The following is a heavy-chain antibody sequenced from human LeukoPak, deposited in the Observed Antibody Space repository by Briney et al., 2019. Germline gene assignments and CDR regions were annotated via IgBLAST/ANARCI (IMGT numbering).Heavy chain of an antibody. CDR3: ARDRSSSYTRDWFDP. CDR1: GGSINGYY. D-gene: IGHD2-2*01. CDR2: VYNSESI. Sequence: SETLSLTCTVSGGSINGYYWSWIRQPAGMGLEWIGRVYNSESINYNPSLKSRVTMSIDTSKNQFYLKLNSVTAADTAVYYCARDRSSSYTRDWFDPWGQGALVTVSS. J-gene: IGHJ5*02. V-gene: IGHV4-4*07.